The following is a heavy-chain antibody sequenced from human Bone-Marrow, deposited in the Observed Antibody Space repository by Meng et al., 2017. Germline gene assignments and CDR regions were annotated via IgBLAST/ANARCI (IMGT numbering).Heavy chain of an antibody. V-gene: IGHV4-34*01. D-gene: IGHD3-22*01. CDR2: INHSGST. CDR3: ARVGVVVITPNWFDP. Sequence: QVQLKPLVAGRLQPSETLSLTCAVYGGSFSGYYWSWIRQPPGKGLEWIGEINHSGSTNYNPSLKSRVTISVDTSKNQFSLKLSSVTAADTAVYYCARVGVVVITPNWFDPWGQGTLVTVSS. CDR1: GGSFSGYY. J-gene: IGHJ5*02.